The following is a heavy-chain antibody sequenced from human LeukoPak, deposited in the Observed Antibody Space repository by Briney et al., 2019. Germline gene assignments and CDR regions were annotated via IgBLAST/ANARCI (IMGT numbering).Heavy chain of an antibody. Sequence: PSETLSLTCTVSGGSISSSSYYWGWIRQPPGKGLEWIGSIYYSGSTYYNPSLKSRVTISVDTPKKQFSLKLSSVTAADTAVYYCARRGEGTSMSRFDYWGQGTLVTVSS. CDR1: GGSISSSSYY. CDR2: IYYSGST. CDR3: ARRGEGTSMSRFDY. J-gene: IGHJ4*02. D-gene: IGHD3-22*01. V-gene: IGHV4-39*01.